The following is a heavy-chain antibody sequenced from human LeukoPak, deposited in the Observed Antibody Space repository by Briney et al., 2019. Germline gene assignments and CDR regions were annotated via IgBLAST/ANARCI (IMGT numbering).Heavy chain of an antibody. CDR1: GDPINSYY. CDR3: ARARISIIRRSIWAWLDP. V-gene: IGHV4-59*01. J-gene: IGHJ5*02. CDR2: IYYSGRTA. D-gene: IGHD3-10*01. Sequence: PSETLSLTCAVSGDPINSYYWNWIRQSPGKGLEWIGYIYYSGRTAKYNPSLKSRVTISVDTAKNQFSLKLSSVTAADTAVYYCARARISIIRRSIWAWLDPWGPGTLVTVSS.